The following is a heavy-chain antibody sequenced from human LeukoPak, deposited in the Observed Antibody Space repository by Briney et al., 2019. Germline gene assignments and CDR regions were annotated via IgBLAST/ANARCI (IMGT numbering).Heavy chain of an antibody. D-gene: IGHD5-24*01. CDR2: LRYDGNNK. J-gene: IGHJ4*02. Sequence: PGGSLRLSCTASGFTLSSYGMHWVRQAPGKGLEWVAFLRYDGNNKFYADSVKGRFTISRDNSQNTLYLQMNSLRAEDTAVYYCAKSGYNRFDYWGQGTLVTVSS. CDR1: GFTLSSYG. CDR3: AKSGYNRFDY. V-gene: IGHV3-30*02.